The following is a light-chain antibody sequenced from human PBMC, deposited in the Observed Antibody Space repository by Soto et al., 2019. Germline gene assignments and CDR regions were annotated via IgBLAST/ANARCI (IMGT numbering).Light chain of an antibody. J-gene: IGKJ4*01. CDR3: QQHSNWPSRI. Sequence: EIVLTQSPATLSLSPGVRATLSCMASQSVGTFLVWYQQKPGQAPRLLIHDASNRATGIPDRFRGSGSGKDLTLAISSLEPEDFRVYFCQQHSNWPSRIFGGGTKVEIK. CDR2: DAS. CDR1: QSVGTF. V-gene: IGKV3-11*01.